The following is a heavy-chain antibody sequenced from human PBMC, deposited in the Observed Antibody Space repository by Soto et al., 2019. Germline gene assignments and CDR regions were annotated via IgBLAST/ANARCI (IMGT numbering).Heavy chain of an antibody. CDR3: TTDPITIFGVVIHAFDI. V-gene: IGHV3-15*07. D-gene: IGHD3-3*01. CDR1: GCTFSNPG. J-gene: IGHJ3*02. Sequence: PGRPLRLSWAAAGCTFSNPGSNWVRQAPGKGLEWVGRIKSKTDGGTTDYAAPVKGRFTISRDDSKNTLYLQMNSLKTEDTAVYYCTTDPITIFGVVIHAFDIWGQGTMVTVSS. CDR2: IKSKTDGGTT.